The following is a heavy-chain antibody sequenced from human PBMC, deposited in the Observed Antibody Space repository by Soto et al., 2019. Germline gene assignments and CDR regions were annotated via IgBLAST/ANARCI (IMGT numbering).Heavy chain of an antibody. CDR2: IKSKSDDGTT. Sequence: GGSLRLSCAGSGFIFSNVWMNWVRQAPGKGLEWVGHIKSKSDDGTTDYAAPVKGRFTISRDDSKNTLYLEMNSLQSEDTALYYCNTYGVGATNSWFDPWGQGTLVAVSS. CDR1: GFIFSNVW. J-gene: IGHJ5*01. D-gene: IGHD1-26*01. V-gene: IGHV3-15*01. CDR3: NTYGVGATNSWFDP.